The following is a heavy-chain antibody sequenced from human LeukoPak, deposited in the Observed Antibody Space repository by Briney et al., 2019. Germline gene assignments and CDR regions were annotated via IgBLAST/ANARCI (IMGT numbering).Heavy chain of an antibody. CDR1: GASISSSTYH. CDR3: ATDREGHSGYDYDFDY. D-gene: IGHD5-12*01. CDR2: IYRGRT. V-gene: IGHV4-39*07. Sequence: SETLSLTCTVSGASISSSTYHWGWIRQPPGKGLEWIASIYRGRTYYNPSLKGRVTISVGTSKNQFSLKLSSVTAADTAVYFCATDREGHSGYDYDFDYWGQGTLVTVSS. J-gene: IGHJ4*02.